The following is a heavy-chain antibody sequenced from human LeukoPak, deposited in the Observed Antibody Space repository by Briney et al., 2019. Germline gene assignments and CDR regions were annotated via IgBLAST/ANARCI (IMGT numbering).Heavy chain of an antibody. V-gene: IGHV3-23*01. CDR1: GFTFSSYG. CDR2: FSGSTGST. Sequence: GGSLRLSCAASGFTFSSYGMNWVRQAPGKGLEWVSGFSGSTGSTHYADSVKGRFTISRDTSRDTLSLHMNSLRGEDTAVYYCARGGMRGKISYTYYYMDVWGKGTTVTVSS. J-gene: IGHJ6*03. D-gene: IGHD2-2*02. CDR3: ARGGMRGKISYTYYYMDV.